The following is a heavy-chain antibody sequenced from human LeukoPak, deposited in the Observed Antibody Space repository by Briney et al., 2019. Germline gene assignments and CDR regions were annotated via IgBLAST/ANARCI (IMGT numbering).Heavy chain of an antibody. CDR3: ARTGIVVVPAAQTSYFDY. V-gene: IGHV4-31*03. D-gene: IGHD2-2*01. J-gene: IGHJ4*02. Sequence: SETLSLTCTVSCGSISSGGYYWSWIRQHPGKGLEWIGYIYYSGSTYYNPSLKSRVTISVDTSKNQFSLKLSSVTAADTAVYYCARTGIVVVPAAQTSYFDYWGQGTLVTVSS. CDR2: IYYSGST. CDR1: CGSISSGGYY.